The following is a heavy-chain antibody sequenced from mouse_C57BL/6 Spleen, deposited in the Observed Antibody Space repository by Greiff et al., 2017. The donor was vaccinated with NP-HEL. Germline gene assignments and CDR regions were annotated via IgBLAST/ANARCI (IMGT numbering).Heavy chain of an antibody. Sequence: QVQLQQSGAELARPGASVKLSCKASGYTFTSYGISWVKQRTGQGLEWIGEIYPRSGNTYYNEKFKGKATLTADKSSSTAYMELRSLTSEDSAVYFCASTMITTRSYYYAMDYWGQGTSVTVSS. V-gene: IGHV1-81*01. J-gene: IGHJ4*01. D-gene: IGHD2-4*01. CDR3: ASTMITTRSYYYAMDY. CDR1: GYTFTSYG. CDR2: IYPRSGNT.